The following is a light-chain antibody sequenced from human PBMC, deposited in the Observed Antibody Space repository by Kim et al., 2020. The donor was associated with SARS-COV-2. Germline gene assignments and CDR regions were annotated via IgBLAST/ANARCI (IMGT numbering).Light chain of an antibody. CDR3: NSRDSGVA. CDR1: SLRSYY. J-gene: IGLJ2*01. V-gene: IGLV3-19*01. Sequence: SSELTQDPAVSVALGQTVRITCQGDSLRSYYASWYQQKPGQAPVLVIYGKNNRPSGIPDRFSGSSSGNTASLTITGAQAEDEADYYCNSRDSGVAFGGGT. CDR2: GKN.